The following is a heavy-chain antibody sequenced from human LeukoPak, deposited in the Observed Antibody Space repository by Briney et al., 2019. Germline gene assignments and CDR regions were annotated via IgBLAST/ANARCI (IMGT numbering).Heavy chain of an antibody. J-gene: IGHJ3*01. CDR1: GFTFNDHA. Sequence: GRSLRLSCAASGFTFNDHAMYWVRQAPGKGLEWVSGINWNSDNIGYADSVKGRFTISRDDAKNSLFLQMNGLRAEDTALYYCARASYYYDTTGLGAVDFWGQGTMVTVSS. V-gene: IGHV3-9*01. CDR3: ARASYYYDTTGLGAVDF. CDR2: INWNSDNI. D-gene: IGHD3-22*01.